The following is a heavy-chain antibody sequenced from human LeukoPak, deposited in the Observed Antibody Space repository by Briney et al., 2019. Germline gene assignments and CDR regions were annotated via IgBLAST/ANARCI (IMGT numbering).Heavy chain of an antibody. CDR2: ISYDGSNK. D-gene: IGHD3-22*01. Sequence: GGSLRLSCAASGFTFSSYGMHWVRQAPGKGLEGVAVISYDGSNKYYADSVKGRFTISRDNSKNTLYLQMTSLRAEDTAVYYCAKGAYDSSGYYWDYWGQGTLVTVSS. J-gene: IGHJ4*02. CDR3: AKGAYDSSGYYWDY. V-gene: IGHV3-30*18. CDR1: GFTFSSYG.